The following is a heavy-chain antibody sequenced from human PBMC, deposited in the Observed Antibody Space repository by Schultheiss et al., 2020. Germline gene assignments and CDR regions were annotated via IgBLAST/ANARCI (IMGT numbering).Heavy chain of an antibody. J-gene: IGHJ6*03. Sequence: SQTLSLTCAVYGGSFRGYYWSWIRQPPGKGLEWIGEINHSGSTNYNPSLKSRVTISVDTSKNQFSLKLSSVTAADTAVYYCARGTVTTGGYYYYMDVWGKGTMVTVSS. CDR3: ARGTVTTGGYYYYMDV. CDR2: INHSGST. CDR1: GGSFRGYY. V-gene: IGHV4-34*01. D-gene: IGHD4-17*01.